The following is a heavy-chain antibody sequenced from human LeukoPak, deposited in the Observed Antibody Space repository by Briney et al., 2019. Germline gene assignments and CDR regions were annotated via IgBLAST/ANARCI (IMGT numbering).Heavy chain of an antibody. V-gene: IGHV3-7*05. D-gene: IGHD5-12*01. Sequence: GGSLRLSCAASGLTFNTYWMTWVRQAPGKGLEWVANINRDGSEKNYVDSVRGRFTISRDNTKNSLYLQMNRLTVEDTAVYYCGRGPGYRSDYWGQGTLVTVSS. J-gene: IGHJ4*02. CDR1: GLTFNTYW. CDR3: GRGPGYRSDY. CDR2: INRDGSEK.